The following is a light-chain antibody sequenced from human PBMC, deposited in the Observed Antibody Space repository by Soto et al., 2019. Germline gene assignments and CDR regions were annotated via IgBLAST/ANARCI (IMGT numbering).Light chain of an antibody. CDR1: QSVSSH. J-gene: IGKJ1*01. CDR2: DAS. Sequence: EIGLTQSPATLSVSPGGGATLSCRASQSVSSHLAWYQQKPGQGPRLLIYDASTRATGIPARFSGSGSGTEFTLTISSLQSEDFGVYYCQHHDVWPLTFGQGTKVDIK. CDR3: QHHDVWPLT. V-gene: IGKV3-15*01.